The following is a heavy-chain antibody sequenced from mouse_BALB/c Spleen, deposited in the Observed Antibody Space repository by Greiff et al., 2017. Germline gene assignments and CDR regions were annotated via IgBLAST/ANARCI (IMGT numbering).Heavy chain of an antibody. CDR2: ILPGSGST. CDR3: ARSSRRVLNYYAMDY. V-gene: IGHV1-9*01. Sequence: QVQLQQSGAELMKPGASVKISCKATGYTFSSYWIEWVKQRPGHGLEWIGEILPGSGSTNYNEKFKGKATFTADTSSNTAYMQLSSLTSEDSAVYYCARSSRRVLNYYAMDYWGQGTSVTVSS. J-gene: IGHJ4*01. CDR1: GYTFSSYW.